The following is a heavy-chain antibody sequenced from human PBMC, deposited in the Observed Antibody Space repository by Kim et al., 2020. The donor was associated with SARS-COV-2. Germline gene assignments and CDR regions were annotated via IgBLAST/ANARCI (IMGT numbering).Heavy chain of an antibody. CDR1: GFTFTGYA. Sequence: GGSLRLSCGASGFTFTGYAMSWVRQAPGKGLEWVSSIDGSDGTTYYVDSVKGRFTISRDNSKNTLYLQMSNLRADDTAVYYCMKGGWGWIWDHWGQGTLV. CDR3: MKGGWGWIWDH. J-gene: IGHJ4*02. D-gene: IGHD2-2*03. V-gene: IGHV3-23*01. CDR2: IDGSDGTT.